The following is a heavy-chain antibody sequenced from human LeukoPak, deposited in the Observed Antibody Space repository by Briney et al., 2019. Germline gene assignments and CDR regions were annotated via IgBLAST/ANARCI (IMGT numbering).Heavy chain of an antibody. J-gene: IGHJ4*02. Sequence: SETLSLTCAVSGGSISSGGYWSWVRPPPGKGLEWIGQIYYIGSTNYNPSLESRVIMSLDKSTNQLSLRFNSVTAADTAVYYCARHGSYSLGFWGQGALVTVSS. CDR2: IYYIGST. CDR3: ARHGSYSLGF. D-gene: IGHD4-23*01. V-gene: IGHV4-4*02. CDR1: GGSISSGGY.